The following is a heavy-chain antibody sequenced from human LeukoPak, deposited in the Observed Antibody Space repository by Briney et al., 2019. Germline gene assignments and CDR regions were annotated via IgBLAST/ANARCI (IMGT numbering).Heavy chain of an antibody. J-gene: IGHJ3*02. CDR2: ISAYNGNT. CDR1: GYTFTSYG. D-gene: IGHD4-11*01. CDR3: ARDMTTVTPGAFDI. Sequence: ASVKVFCKASGYTFTSYGISWVRQAPGQGLEWMGWISAYNGNTNYAQKLQGRVTMTTDTSTSTAYMELRSLRSDDTAVYYCARDMTTVTPGAFDIWGQGTMVTVSS. V-gene: IGHV1-18*01.